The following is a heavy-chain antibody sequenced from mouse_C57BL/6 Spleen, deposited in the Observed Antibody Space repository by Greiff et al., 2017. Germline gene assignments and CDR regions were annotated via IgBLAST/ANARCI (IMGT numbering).Heavy chain of an antibody. CDR2: INPNNGGT. CDR1: GYTFTDYN. V-gene: IGHV1-22*01. J-gene: IGHJ2*01. Sequence: EVQLQQSGPELVKPGASVKMSCKASGYTFTDYNMHWVKQSHGKSLEWIGYINPNNGGTSYNQKFKGKATVTVNKSSSTAYMELRSLTSEDSAVYYCAEEELDYFDYWGQGTTLTVSS. CDR3: AEEELDYFDY.